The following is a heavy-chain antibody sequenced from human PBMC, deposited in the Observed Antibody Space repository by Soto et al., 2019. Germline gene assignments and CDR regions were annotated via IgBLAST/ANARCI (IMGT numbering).Heavy chain of an antibody. Sequence: GGSLRLSCAASGFTFSSYAMSWVRQAPGKGLEWVSAISGSGGSTYYADSVKGRFTISRDNSKNTLCLQMNSLRAEDTAVYYCAKAGPIVVVPAAMFDYWGQGTLVTVSS. J-gene: IGHJ4*02. CDR2: ISGSGGST. D-gene: IGHD2-2*01. CDR1: GFTFSSYA. CDR3: AKAGPIVVVPAAMFDY. V-gene: IGHV3-23*01.